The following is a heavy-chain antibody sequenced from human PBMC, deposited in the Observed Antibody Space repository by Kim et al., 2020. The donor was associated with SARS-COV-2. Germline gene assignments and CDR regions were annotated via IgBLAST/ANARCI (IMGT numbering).Heavy chain of an antibody. CDR3: ASTIAAAGTYYYYYGMDV. J-gene: IGHJ6*02. D-gene: IGHD6-13*01. Sequence: KSRVTISVDTSKNQFSLKLSSVTAADTAVYYCASTIAAAGTYYYYYGMDVWGQGTTVTVSS. V-gene: IGHV4-59*01.